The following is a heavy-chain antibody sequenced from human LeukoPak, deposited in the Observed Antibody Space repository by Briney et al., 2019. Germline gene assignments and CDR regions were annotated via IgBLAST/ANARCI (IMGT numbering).Heavy chain of an antibody. D-gene: IGHD4-17*01. V-gene: IGHV4-30-4*01. CDR3: ARVGYGDPGAFDI. CDR1: GGSISSGDYY. Sequence: PSQTLSLTCTVSGGSISSGDYYWSWVRQPPGKGLEWIGEIYHSGSTNYNPSLKSRVTISVDKSKNQFSLKLSSVTAADTAVYYCARVGYGDPGAFDIWGQGTMVTVSS. CDR2: IYHSGST. J-gene: IGHJ3*02.